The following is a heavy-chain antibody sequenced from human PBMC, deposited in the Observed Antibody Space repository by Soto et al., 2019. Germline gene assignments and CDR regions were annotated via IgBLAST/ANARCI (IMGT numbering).Heavy chain of an antibody. CDR2: IFYTGST. CDR1: GGTINSGDYF. Sequence: SETLSLTCSVSGGTINSGDYFWSWIRQPPGKGLEWIGSIFYTGSTYYSPSLKSRASMSMDTSKNLFSLRLRSLTAEDTAVYYCAKRQNIAVAGGLTFDYWGQGTLVTVSS. J-gene: IGHJ4*02. CDR3: AKRQNIAVAGGLTFDY. V-gene: IGHV4-30-4*01. D-gene: IGHD6-19*01.